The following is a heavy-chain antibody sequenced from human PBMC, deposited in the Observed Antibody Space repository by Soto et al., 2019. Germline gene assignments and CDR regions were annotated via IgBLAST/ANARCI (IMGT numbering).Heavy chain of an antibody. CDR2: ISYDGSNK. D-gene: IGHD7-27*01. J-gene: IGHJ4*02. V-gene: IGHV3-30-3*01. Sequence: QVQLVESGGGVVQPGRSLRLSCAASGFTFSSYAMHWVRQAPGKGLEWVAVISYDGSNKYYADSVKGRFTISRDNSKNTLYLQMNSLSAEDTAVYYCERGLGSYFDYWGQGTLVTVSS. CDR3: ERGLGSYFDY. CDR1: GFTFSSYA.